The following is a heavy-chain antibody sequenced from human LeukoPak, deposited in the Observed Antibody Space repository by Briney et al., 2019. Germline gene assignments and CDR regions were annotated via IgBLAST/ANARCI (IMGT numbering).Heavy chain of an antibody. D-gene: IGHD3-3*01. V-gene: IGHV3-23*01. Sequence: PGGSLRLSCAASGFTFSSYAMSWVRQAPGKGLEWVSAISGSGGSTYYADSVKGRFTISRGNSKNTLYLQMNSLRAEDTAVYYCAKDPAITIFGVVTKGDAFDIWGQGTMVAVSS. CDR2: ISGSGGST. J-gene: IGHJ3*02. CDR1: GFTFSSYA. CDR3: AKDPAITIFGVVTKGDAFDI.